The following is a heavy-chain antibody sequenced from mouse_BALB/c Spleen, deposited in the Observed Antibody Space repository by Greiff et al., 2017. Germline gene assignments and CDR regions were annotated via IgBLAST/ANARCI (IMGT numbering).Heavy chain of an antibody. Sequence: EVMLVESGGRLVKPGGSLQLSCAASGFTFSSYTLSWVRQTPEKRLEWVATISSGGSYTYYPDSVKGRFTISRDTAKNTLYLQMSSLKSEDTAMYYCTRDTFAYWGQGTLVTVSA. J-gene: IGHJ3*01. CDR2: ISSGGSYT. V-gene: IGHV5-6-4*01. CDR1: GFTFSSYT. CDR3: TRDTFAY.